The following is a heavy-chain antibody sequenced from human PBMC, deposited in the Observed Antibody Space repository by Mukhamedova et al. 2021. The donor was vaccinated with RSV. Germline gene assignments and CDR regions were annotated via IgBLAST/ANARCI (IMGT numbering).Heavy chain of an antibody. Sequence: GRQAPGQRLEWMGWINAGNGNTKYSQKFQGRVTITRDTSASTAYMELSSLRSEDTAVYYCALGGYPHDAFDIWGQGTMVTVSS. J-gene: IGHJ3*02. D-gene: IGHD3-16*02. CDR2: INAGNGNT. CDR3: ALGGYPHDAFDI. V-gene: IGHV1-3*01.